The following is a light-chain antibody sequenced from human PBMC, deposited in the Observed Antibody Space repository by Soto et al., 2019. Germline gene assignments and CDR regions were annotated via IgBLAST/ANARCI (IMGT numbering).Light chain of an antibody. CDR2: WAS. Sequence: DIVMTQSPDSLAVSLGERATINCKSSQSVLYTSDNMNYLAWYQQKPGQTPKLLIYWASIRESGVPDRFSGSGSGTDFTLTIHILQAEDVAVYYCQQYYSLPFTFGGGTKVEIK. CDR3: QQYYSLPFT. CDR1: QSVLYTSDNMNY. V-gene: IGKV4-1*01. J-gene: IGKJ4*01.